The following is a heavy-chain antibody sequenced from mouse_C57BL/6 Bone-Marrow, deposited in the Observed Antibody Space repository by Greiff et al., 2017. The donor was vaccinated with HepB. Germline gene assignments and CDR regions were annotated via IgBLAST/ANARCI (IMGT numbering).Heavy chain of an antibody. D-gene: IGHD1-1*01. J-gene: IGHJ2*01. CDR2: ISDGGSYT. V-gene: IGHV5-4*03. Sequence: DVKLQESGGGLVKPGGSLKLSCAASGFTFSSYAMSWVRQTPEKRLEWVATISDGGSYTYYPDNVKGRFTISRDNAKNNLYLQMSHLKSEDTAMYYCARAPLLLRSFDYWGQGTTLTVSS. CDR1: GFTFSSYA. CDR3: ARAPLLLRSFDY.